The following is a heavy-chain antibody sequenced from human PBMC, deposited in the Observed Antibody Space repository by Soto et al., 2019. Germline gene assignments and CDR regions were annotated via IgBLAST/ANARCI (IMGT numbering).Heavy chain of an antibody. Sequence: PSETLSLTCTVSGGSISSGDYYWSWIRQPPGKGLEWIGYIYYSGSTYYNPSLKSRVTISVDTSKNQFSLKLSSVTAADTAVYYCASQSREWELPNLTPVDYWGQGTLVTVSS. CDR1: GGSISSGDYY. V-gene: IGHV4-30-4*01. D-gene: IGHD1-26*01. CDR3: ASQSREWELPNLTPVDY. CDR2: IYYSGST. J-gene: IGHJ4*02.